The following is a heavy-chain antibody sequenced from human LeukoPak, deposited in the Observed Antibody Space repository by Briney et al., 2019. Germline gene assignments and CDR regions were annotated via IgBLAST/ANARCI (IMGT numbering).Heavy chain of an antibody. Sequence: SETLSLTCAVYGGSFSGYYWSWIRQPPGKGLEWIGEINHSGSTNYNPSLKSRVTISVDTSKNQFSLKLSPVTAADTAVYYCARGRIAARPSRPYYFDYWGQGTLVTVSS. CDR1: GGSFSGYY. CDR3: ARGRIAARPSRPYYFDY. V-gene: IGHV4-34*01. J-gene: IGHJ4*02. CDR2: INHSGST. D-gene: IGHD6-6*01.